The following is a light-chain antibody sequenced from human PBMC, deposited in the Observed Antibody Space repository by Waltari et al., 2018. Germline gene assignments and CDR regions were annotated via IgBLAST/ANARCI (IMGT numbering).Light chain of an antibody. CDR1: TGAVTSGHS. V-gene: IGLV7-46*01. CDR3: LLWYSGARWV. CDR2: DTS. J-gene: IGLJ3*02. Sequence: QAVVTQEPSLTVSPGGTVTLTCGSSTGAVTSGHSPYWFQQKPGQFPRQLIYDTSNKHSWTPARFSGSRLGGKAALTLSGAQPEDEAEYYCLLWYSGARWVFGGGTKLSVL.